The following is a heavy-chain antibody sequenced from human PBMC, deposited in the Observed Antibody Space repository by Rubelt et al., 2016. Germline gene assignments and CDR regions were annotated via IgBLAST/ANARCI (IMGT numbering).Heavy chain of an antibody. Sequence: QVQLQQWGAGLLKPSETLSLTCAVYGGSFSGYYWSWIRQPPGKGLEWIGEINHSGSTNYNPSLKSRVTISVDTSKTQFSLKLSSVTAADTAVYYCARVRALASGWELLTDYFDYWGQGTLVTVSS. D-gene: IGHD1-26*01. CDR2: INHSGST. J-gene: IGHJ4*02. CDR3: ARVRALASGWELLTDYFDY. V-gene: IGHV4-34*01. CDR1: GGSFSGYY.